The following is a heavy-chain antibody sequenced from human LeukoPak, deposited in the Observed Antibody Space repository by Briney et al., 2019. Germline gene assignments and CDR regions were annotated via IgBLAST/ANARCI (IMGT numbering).Heavy chain of an antibody. Sequence: GGSLRLSCAASGFTFSSYSMNWVRQAPGKGLEWVSSISSTSTYIYYADSVKGRFTISRDNAKNSLYLQVISLRAEDTAVYYCARGGFGELYWGQGTLVTVSS. CDR1: GFTFSSYS. CDR2: ISSTSTYI. J-gene: IGHJ4*02. V-gene: IGHV3-21*01. D-gene: IGHD3-10*01. CDR3: ARGGFGELY.